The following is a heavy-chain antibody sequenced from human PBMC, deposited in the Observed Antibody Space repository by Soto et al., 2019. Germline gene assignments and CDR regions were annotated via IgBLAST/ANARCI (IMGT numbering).Heavy chain of an antibody. V-gene: IGHV6-1*01. CDR2: TYFRSKWYN. CDR3: AKGDNLGPKTGYAFNP. CDR1: GDSASSNTAS. D-gene: IGHD5-12*01. J-gene: IGHJ5*02. Sequence: SQTLSLTCAISGDSASSNTASWNWIRQSPSRGLEWLGRTYFRSKWYNDYAVSVKSRIIINPDTSNNQFSLQLNSVTPEDTAVYFCAKGDNLGPKTGYAFNPWGQGIMVTVSS.